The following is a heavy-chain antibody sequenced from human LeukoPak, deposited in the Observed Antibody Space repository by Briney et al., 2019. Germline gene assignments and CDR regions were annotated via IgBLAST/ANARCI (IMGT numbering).Heavy chain of an antibody. D-gene: IGHD3-3*02. CDR1: GFTFSSYA. CDR3: AKGNSFFGVVIIG. Sequence: SGGSLRLSCAASGFTFSSYAMSWVRQAPGKGLEWVSAISGSGGSTYYADSVKGRFTISRDNSKNTLYLQMNSLRAEDTAVYYCAKGNSFFGVVIIGWGQGTLVTVSS. CDR2: ISGSGGST. V-gene: IGHV3-23*01. J-gene: IGHJ4*02.